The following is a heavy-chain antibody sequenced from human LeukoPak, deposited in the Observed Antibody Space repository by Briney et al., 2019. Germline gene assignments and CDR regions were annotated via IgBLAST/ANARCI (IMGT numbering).Heavy chain of an antibody. Sequence: GASVKVSCKASGYTFTSYYMHWVRQAPGQGLEWMGIINPSGGSTSYAQKFQGRVTMTRDMSTSTVYMELSSLRSEDTAVYCCARVAYRGYCSGGSCYYYYYYMDVWGKGTTVTVSS. D-gene: IGHD2-15*01. CDR1: GYTFTSYY. J-gene: IGHJ6*03. V-gene: IGHV1-46*01. CDR3: ARVAYRGYCSGGSCYYYYYYMDV. CDR2: INPSGGST.